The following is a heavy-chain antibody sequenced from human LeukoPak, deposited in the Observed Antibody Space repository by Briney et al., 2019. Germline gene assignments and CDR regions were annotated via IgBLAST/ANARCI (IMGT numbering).Heavy chain of an antibody. CDR3: ARDAVVVVAASGPGYYFDY. J-gene: IGHJ4*02. CDR1: GFTFSSYE. D-gene: IGHD2-15*01. CDR2: ISSSSYI. V-gene: IGHV3-21*01. Sequence: PGGSLRLSCAASGFTFSSYEMNWVRQAPGKGLEWVSSISSSSYIYYADSVKGRFTISRDNAKNSLYLQMNSLRAEDTAVYYCARDAVVVVAASGPGYYFDYWGQGTLVTVSS.